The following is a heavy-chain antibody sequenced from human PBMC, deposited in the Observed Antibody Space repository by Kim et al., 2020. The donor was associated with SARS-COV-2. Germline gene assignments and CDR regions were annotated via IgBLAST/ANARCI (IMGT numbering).Heavy chain of an antibody. CDR2: ISYDGSNK. CDR3: AREGVLLWFGELTPDAFDI. D-gene: IGHD3-10*01. CDR1: GFTFSSYA. Sequence: GGSLRLSCAASGFTFSSYAMHWVRQAPGKGLEWVAVISYDGSNKYYADSVKGRFTISRDNSKNTLYLQMNSLRAEDTAVYYCAREGVLLWFGELTPDAFDIWGQGTMVTVSS. V-gene: IGHV3-30*04. J-gene: IGHJ3*02.